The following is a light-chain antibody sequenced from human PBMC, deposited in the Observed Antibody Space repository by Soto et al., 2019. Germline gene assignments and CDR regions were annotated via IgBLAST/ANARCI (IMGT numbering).Light chain of an antibody. V-gene: IGKV1-5*01. J-gene: IGKJ1*01. CDR1: QSVSGW. CDR2: DAS. CDR3: QQYETFSGT. Sequence: DLQLTPNPFTLSSSGVARVTVTCWASQSVSGWLAWYQQKPGEAPKLLIYDASALPRGVPSRFSGSGSGTKFTLTIASLQPDDFATYCCQQYETFSGTFGPGTKVDIK.